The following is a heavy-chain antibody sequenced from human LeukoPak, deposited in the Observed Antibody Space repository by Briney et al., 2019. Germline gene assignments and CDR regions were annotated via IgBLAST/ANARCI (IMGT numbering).Heavy chain of an antibody. D-gene: IGHD4-17*01. J-gene: IGHJ4*02. V-gene: IGHV4-34*01. CDR1: GGSFSGYY. CDR2: INHSGST. CDR3: AASRYDYGDYVPLVY. Sequence: PSETLSLTCAVSGGSFSGYYWSWIRQPPGKGLEWMGEINHSGSTNYNPSLKSRVTISVDTSKNQFSLKLSSVTAADTTVYYCAASRYDYGDYVPLVYWGQGTLVTVSS.